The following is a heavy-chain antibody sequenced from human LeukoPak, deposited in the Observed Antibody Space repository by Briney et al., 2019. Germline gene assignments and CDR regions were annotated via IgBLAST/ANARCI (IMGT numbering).Heavy chain of an antibody. CDR3: AREPYYDFWSGYLNY. D-gene: IGHD3-3*01. CDR1: GDSVSSNSAA. CDR2: TYYRSKWYN. J-gene: IGHJ4*02. Sequence: SQTLSLTCAISGDSVSSNSAAWNWIRQSPSRGLKWLGRTYYRSKWYNDYAVSVKSRITINPDTSKNQFSLQLNSVTPEDTAVYYCAREPYYDFWSGYLNYWGQGTLVTVSS. V-gene: IGHV6-1*01.